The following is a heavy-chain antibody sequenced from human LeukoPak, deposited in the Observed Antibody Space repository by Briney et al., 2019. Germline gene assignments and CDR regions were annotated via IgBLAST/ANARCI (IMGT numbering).Heavy chain of an antibody. J-gene: IGHJ6*03. Sequence: PGGSLRLSCAASGFRFDDYGMSWVRQAPGKGLEWVSGINTNGPSTAYADSVKGRFTISRDNAKNSLYLQMNTLRAEDTAVYYCTRDGDTGMVGGYYYYMDVWGKGTTVTVSS. CDR3: TRDGDTGMVGGYYYYMDV. CDR2: INTNGPST. CDR1: GFRFDDYG. V-gene: IGHV3-20*04. D-gene: IGHD5-18*01.